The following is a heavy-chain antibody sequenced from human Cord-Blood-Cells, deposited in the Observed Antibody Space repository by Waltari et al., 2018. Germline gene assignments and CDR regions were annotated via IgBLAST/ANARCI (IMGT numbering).Heavy chain of an antibody. V-gene: IGHV3-53*01. CDR3: VRDVHDSSGYYPH. D-gene: IGHD3-22*01. CDR1: GFTVSSNH. CDR2: IYSGGST. J-gene: IGHJ4*02. Sequence: EVQLVESGGGLIQPGGSLRLSCAAPGFTVSSNHMSWVRQAPGKGLEWVSVIYSGGSTYYADSVKGRFTISRDNSKNTLYLQMNSLRAEDTAVYYCVRDVHDSSGYYPHWGQGTLVTVSS.